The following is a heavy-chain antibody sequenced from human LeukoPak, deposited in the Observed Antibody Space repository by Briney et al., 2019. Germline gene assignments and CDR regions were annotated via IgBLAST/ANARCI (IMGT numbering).Heavy chain of an antibody. V-gene: IGHV3-23*01. CDR1: GFTFTTYA. D-gene: IGHD2-2*01. Sequence: GGSLRLSCAASGFTFTTYAMSWVRQAPGKGLEWVSAISGSGGSTYYADSVRGRFTIYRDNPKNTLYPQMNSLRAEDTAVYYCAKQVPTAYVDYWGQGTLVTVSS. J-gene: IGHJ4*02. CDR3: AKQVPTAYVDY. CDR2: ISGSGGST.